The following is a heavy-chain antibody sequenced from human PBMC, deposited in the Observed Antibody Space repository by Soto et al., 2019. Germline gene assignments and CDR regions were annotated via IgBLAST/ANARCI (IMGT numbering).Heavy chain of an antibody. CDR1: GYTFTGYY. CDR2: INPNSGGT. J-gene: IGHJ6*03. Sequence: ASVKVSCKASGYTFTGYYMHWVRQAPGQGLEWMGWINPNSGGTNYAQKFQGWVTMTRDTSISTVYMELSRLRSEDTAVYYCAAWYYYGSGSSHYYYYMDVWGKGTTVTVSS. D-gene: IGHD3-10*01. V-gene: IGHV1-2*04. CDR3: AAWYYYGSGSSHYYYYMDV.